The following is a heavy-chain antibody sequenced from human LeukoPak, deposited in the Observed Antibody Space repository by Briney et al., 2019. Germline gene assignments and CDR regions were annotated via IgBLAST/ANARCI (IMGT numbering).Heavy chain of an antibody. Sequence: SQTLSLTCTVSGGSISSGDYYWSWIRQPPGKGLEWIAYIYDSGTTDYNPSLKSRVAISIDTSKNHFSLKLNSVTAADTAVYYCARTKRVDYFDFWGQGTLVTVSS. CDR2: IYDSGTT. D-gene: IGHD2-15*01. CDR3: ARTKRVDYFDF. J-gene: IGHJ4*02. CDR1: GGSISSGDYY. V-gene: IGHV4-30-4*01.